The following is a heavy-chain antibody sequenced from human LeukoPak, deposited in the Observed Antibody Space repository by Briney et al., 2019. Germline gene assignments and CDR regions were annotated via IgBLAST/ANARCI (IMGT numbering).Heavy chain of an antibody. CDR2: IYYSGST. V-gene: IGHV4-39*07. CDR1: GGSISSSSYY. CDR3: AGGSSTNQYYYYMDV. J-gene: IGHJ6*03. D-gene: IGHD3-16*01. Sequence: SSETLSLTCTVSGGSISSSSYYWGWIRQPPGKGLEWIGSIYYSGSTNYNPSLKSRVTISVDTSKNQFSLKLSSVTAADTAVYYCAGGSSTNQYYYYMDVWGKGTTVTISS.